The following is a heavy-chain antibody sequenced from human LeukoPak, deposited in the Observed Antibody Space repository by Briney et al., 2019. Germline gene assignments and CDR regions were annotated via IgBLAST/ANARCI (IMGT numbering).Heavy chain of an antibody. D-gene: IGHD3-10*01. V-gene: IGHV3-30*04. CDR1: GFTFTTYS. Sequence: PGRSLRLACAASGFTFTTYSIHWVRQAPGMGLECVALISYDGTDTNYADSVKGRFTVSRDISTNTLYLQMNSLRAEDTAVYSCARAPSMLRGVDIVWGWYFDLWGRSTLVTVSS. CDR3: ARAPSMLRGVDIVWGWYFDL. CDR2: ISYDGTDT. J-gene: IGHJ2*01.